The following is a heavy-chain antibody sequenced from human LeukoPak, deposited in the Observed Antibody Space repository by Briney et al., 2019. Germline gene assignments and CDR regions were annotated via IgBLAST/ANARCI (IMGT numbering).Heavy chain of an antibody. J-gene: IGHJ4*02. CDR2: IYPGDSDT. CDR3: ARLSGDGYNYFDY. Sequence: GESLKISCKGSGYSFTNYWIGWVRQLPGKGLEWMGFIYPGDSDTRYSPSFQGQVTISADKSISTAYLQWSSLKASDTAIYYCARLSGDGYNYFDYWGQGTLVTVSS. CDR1: GYSFTNYW. V-gene: IGHV5-51*01. D-gene: IGHD5-24*01.